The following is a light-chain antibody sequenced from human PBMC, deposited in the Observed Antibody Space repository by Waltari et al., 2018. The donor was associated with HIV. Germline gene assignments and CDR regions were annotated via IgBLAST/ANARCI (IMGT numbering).Light chain of an antibody. V-gene: IGLV2-14*01. CDR2: EVS. CDR1: SSDVGGYNY. Sequence: QSALTQPASVSGSPGQSIPLSCTGTSSDVGGYNYVSWYQQHPGKAPKLMIYEVSNRPSGVSNRFSGSKSGNTASLTISGLQAEDEADYYCSSYTSSSYVVFGGGTKLTVL. J-gene: IGLJ2*01. CDR3: SSYTSSSYVV.